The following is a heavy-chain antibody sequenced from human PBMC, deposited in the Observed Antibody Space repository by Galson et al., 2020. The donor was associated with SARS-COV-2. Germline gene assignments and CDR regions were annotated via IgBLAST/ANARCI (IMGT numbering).Heavy chain of an antibody. Sequence: RGSLRLSCAASGFTFSTYSLNWVRQAPGKGLEWISSISGSGSYISYADSVKGRFTISRDNAENSLFLQMTSLRAEDTGVYYCAKEAGDRYFDYWGQGTLVTVSS. V-gene: IGHV3-21*06. J-gene: IGHJ4*02. CDR3: AKEAGDRYFDY. CDR1: GFTFSTYS. D-gene: IGHD6-19*01. CDR2: ISGSGSYI.